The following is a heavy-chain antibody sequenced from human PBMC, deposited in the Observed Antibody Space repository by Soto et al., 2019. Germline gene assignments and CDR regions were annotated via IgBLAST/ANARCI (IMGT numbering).Heavy chain of an antibody. Sequence: GGSLRLSCAASGFTFSSYDMHWVRQAPGKGLEWVALISYDGSNKYYADSMKGRFTISRDNSKNTLHLQLNSLRPDDTALYFCTKESTPVTTFDYWGQGALVTVSS. V-gene: IGHV3-30*18. D-gene: IGHD4-17*01. J-gene: IGHJ4*02. CDR2: ISYDGSNK. CDR3: TKESTPVTTFDY. CDR1: GFTFSSYD.